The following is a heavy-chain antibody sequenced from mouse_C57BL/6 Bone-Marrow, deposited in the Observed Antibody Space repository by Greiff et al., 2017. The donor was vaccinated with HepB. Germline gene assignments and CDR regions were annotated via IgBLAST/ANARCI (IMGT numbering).Heavy chain of an antibody. J-gene: IGHJ4*01. CDR1: GYSITSGYY. Sequence: ESGPGLVKPSQSLSLTCSVTGYSITSGYYWNWIRQFPGNKLEWMGYISYDGSNNYNPSLKNRISITRDTSKNQFFLKLNSLTTEDTATYYCARITTVPYYAMDYWGQGTSVTVSS. CDR2: ISYDGSN. D-gene: IGHD1-1*01. V-gene: IGHV3-6*01. CDR3: ARITTVPYYAMDY.